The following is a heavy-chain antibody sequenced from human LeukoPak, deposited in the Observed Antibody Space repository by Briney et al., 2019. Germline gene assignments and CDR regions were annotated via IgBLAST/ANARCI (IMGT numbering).Heavy chain of an antibody. D-gene: IGHD6-13*01. CDR2: ISWNSGSI. Sequence: GGSLRLSCAASGFTFDDYAMHWVRQAPGKGLEWVSGISWNSGSIGYADSVKGRFTISRDNAKNSLYLQMNSLRAEDTAVYYCARGRWYPDYWGQGTLVTVSS. V-gene: IGHV3-9*01. J-gene: IGHJ4*02. CDR1: GFTFDDYA. CDR3: ARGRWYPDY.